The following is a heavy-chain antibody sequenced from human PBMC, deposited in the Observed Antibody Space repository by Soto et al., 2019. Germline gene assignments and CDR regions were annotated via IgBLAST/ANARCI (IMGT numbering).Heavy chain of an antibody. Sequence: QVQLQQWGAGLLKPSETLSLTCAVYGGSFSGYYWSWIRQPPGKGLEWIGEINHSGSTNYNPFLKSRVTISVDTSKNQFSLKLTSVTAADTAVYYCARVAGIGARRFYGMDVWGQGTTVTVSS. J-gene: IGHJ6*02. CDR2: INHSGST. CDR3: ARVAGIGARRFYGMDV. CDR1: GGSFSGYY. V-gene: IGHV4-34*01. D-gene: IGHD3-10*01.